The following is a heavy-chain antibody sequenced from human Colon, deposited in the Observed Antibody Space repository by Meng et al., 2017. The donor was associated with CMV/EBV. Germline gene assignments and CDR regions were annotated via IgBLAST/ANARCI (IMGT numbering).Heavy chain of an antibody. Sequence: GESLKISCVASGFTFSSYAMHWVRQSPGKGLEWVAVVSPDGSKTYYTDSVKGRFTISRDNSKNTLYLQMNSLRAEDTAVYYCAKVKWQKTIVGATPLDYWGQGTLVTVSS. D-gene: IGHD1-26*01. J-gene: IGHJ4*02. CDR1: GFTFSSYA. CDR3: AKVKWQKTIVGATPLDY. CDR2: VSPDGSKT. V-gene: IGHV3-30-3*01.